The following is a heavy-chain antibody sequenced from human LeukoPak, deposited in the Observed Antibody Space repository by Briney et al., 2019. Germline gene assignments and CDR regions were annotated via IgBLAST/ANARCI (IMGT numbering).Heavy chain of an antibody. CDR3: ARDGIAVGSYNWLDP. CDR2: IYTSGST. V-gene: IGHV4-61*02. Sequence: PSENLSLTCTVSGGSISSGRYYWSWIRQPAGKGLEWIGRIYTSGSTNYNPSLKIRVTISVDTSKNQFSLKLSSVTAADTAVYHCARDGIAVGSYNWLDPWGQGTLVTVSS. CDR1: GGSISSGRYY. J-gene: IGHJ5*02. D-gene: IGHD6-19*01.